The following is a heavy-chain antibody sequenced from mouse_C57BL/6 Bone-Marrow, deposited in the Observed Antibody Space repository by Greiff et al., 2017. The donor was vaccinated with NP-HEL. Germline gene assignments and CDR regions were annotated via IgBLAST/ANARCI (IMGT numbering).Heavy chain of an antibody. V-gene: IGHV1-42*01. CDR2: INPSTCGT. CDR1: GYSFTGYY. J-gene: IGHJ3*01. CDR3: IYDYGSSSAWFAY. D-gene: IGHD1-1*01. Sequence: VQLQQSGPELVKPGASVKISCKASGYSFTGYYMNWVKQSPEKSLEWIGEINPSTCGTTYNQKFKAKATLTVDKSSSTAYMQLKSLTSEDSAVYYCIYDYGSSSAWFAYWGQGTLVTVSA.